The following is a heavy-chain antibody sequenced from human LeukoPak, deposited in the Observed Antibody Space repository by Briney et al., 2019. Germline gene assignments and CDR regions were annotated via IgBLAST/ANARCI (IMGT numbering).Heavy chain of an antibody. J-gene: IGHJ3*02. V-gene: IGHV3-23*01. CDR3: AKDGGYCSSATCYTPIDAFDI. D-gene: IGHD2-2*02. CDR1: GFTFSSYA. CDR2: ISGSGGST. Sequence: PGGSLRLSCAASGFTFSSYAMTWVRQAPGKGLEWVSTISGSGGSTYYADSVKGRFTISRDNSKKTMYLQMNSLRAEDTAVYYCAKDGGYCSSATCYTPIDAFDIWGQGTKVTVSS.